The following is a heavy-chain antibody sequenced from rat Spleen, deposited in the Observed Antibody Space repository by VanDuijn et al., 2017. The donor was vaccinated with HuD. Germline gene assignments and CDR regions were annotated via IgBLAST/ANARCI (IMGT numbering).Heavy chain of an antibody. CDR1: GYSITSAYR. CDR3: ARSEGTHYYLPFAY. D-gene: IGHD1-6*01. CDR2: INSAGNA. V-gene: IGHV3-3*01. J-gene: IGHJ3*01. Sequence: EVQLQESGPGLVKPSQSLSLTCSVTGYSITSAYRWNWIRKFPGNKLEWMGYINSAGNANYNPSLKSRISISRDTSKNQFFLQVNSLSTEDTATYYCARSEGTHYYLPFAYWGQGTLVTVSS.